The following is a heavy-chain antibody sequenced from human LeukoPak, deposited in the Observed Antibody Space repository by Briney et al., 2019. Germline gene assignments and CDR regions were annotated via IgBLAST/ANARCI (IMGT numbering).Heavy chain of an antibody. Sequence: PGGSLRLSCAASGFTFSSYAMSWVRQAPGKGLEWVSAISGSGGSTYYADSVKGRFTISRDNSKNTLYLQMNSLRAEDTAVYYSAKQVGANLNYYSHHMDGWGKATTVTGSS. CDR2: ISGSGGST. CDR1: GFTFSSYA. J-gene: IGHJ6*03. CDR3: AKQVGANLNYYSHHMDG. V-gene: IGHV3-23*01. D-gene: IGHD1-26*01.